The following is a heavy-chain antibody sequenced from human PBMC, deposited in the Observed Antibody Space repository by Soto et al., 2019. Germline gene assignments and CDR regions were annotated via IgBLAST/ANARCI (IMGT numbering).Heavy chain of an antibody. CDR1: GYTFSNYG. CDR3: ARGSRPVDFDY. J-gene: IGHJ4*02. V-gene: IGHV1-18*01. D-gene: IGHD6-13*01. Sequence: QVQLVQSGAEVKKPGASVKVSCKASGYTFSNYGISWVRQAPGQGLEWMGWINAYNGNTNFAQKFQDRLTMTTDTSTSTGYVKLRSLTAYDTALDYSARGSRPVDFDYWGQGTLVTVSS. CDR2: INAYNGNT.